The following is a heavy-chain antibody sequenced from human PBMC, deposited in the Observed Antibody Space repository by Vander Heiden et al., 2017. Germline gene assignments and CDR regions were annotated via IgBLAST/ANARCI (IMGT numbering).Heavy chain of an antibody. CDR1: GDSINSGTHY. CDR2: IYYSGRT. J-gene: IGHJ4*02. CDR3: ARKRYSSGWDFDY. Sequence: QLQLQESGPGLVKPSETLSPTCTVSGDSINSGTHYWGWVRQPPGKGLEWIGTIYYSGRTFYKPSLRSRATISVDTSKNQFSLKLNSVTAADTAVYYCARKRYSSGWDFDYWGQGVLVTVSS. D-gene: IGHD6-19*01. V-gene: IGHV4-39*01.